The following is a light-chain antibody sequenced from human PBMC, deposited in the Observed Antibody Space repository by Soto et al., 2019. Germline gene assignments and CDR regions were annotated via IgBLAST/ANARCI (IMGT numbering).Light chain of an antibody. V-gene: IGKV3-20*01. Sequence: EIVFTQCPATLSLSPGERATLSCRASQSVSSYLAWYQHKPGQAPRLLIYGASNRATGTPDRIGGSGSGTDFTLTISRLEPEDFAVYYCQKYGTXWTFGQGTKVDIK. J-gene: IGKJ1*01. CDR3: QKYGTXWT. CDR2: GAS. CDR1: QSVSSY.